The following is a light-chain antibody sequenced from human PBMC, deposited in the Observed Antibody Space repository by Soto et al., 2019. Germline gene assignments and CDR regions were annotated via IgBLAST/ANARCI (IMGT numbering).Light chain of an antibody. J-gene: IGKJ5*01. CDR2: AAS. CDR1: QGISNY. Sequence: DIQMTQSPSSLSASLGDRVTITCRASQGISNYLAWYQQKPGKAPKLLIYAASTLQGGVPARFSGSGSGTDFTLTINSLQPEDLAAYYCQQLNSYPITFGQGTRLEIK. CDR3: QQLNSYPIT. V-gene: IGKV1-9*01.